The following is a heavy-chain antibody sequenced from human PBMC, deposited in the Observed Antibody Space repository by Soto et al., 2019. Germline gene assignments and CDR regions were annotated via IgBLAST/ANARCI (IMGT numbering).Heavy chain of an antibody. J-gene: IGHJ4*02. CDR3: ARGPDYYDSSGPIS. CDR1: GFTFSSYE. CDR2: ISSSGSTI. D-gene: IGHD3-22*01. V-gene: IGHV3-48*03. Sequence: LRLSCAASGFTFSSYEMNWVRQAPGKGLEWVSYISSSGSTIYYADSVKGRFTISRDNAKNSLYLQMNSLRAEDTAVYYCARGPDYYDSSGPISWGQGTLVTVSS.